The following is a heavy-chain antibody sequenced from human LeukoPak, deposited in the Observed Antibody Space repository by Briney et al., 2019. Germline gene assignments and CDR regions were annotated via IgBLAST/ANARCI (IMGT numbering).Heavy chain of an antibody. V-gene: IGHV3-30*14. D-gene: IGHD5-12*01. Sequence: GGSLRLSCAASGFTFSSYAMHWFRQAPGKGLEWVAAISYDGSNKYYADSVKGRFTISRDNSKNTLYLQMNSLRAEDTAVYYCARGPSGYHNTGGQGTLVTVSS. CDR2: ISYDGSNK. CDR3: ARGPSGYHNT. J-gene: IGHJ4*02. CDR1: GFTFSSYA.